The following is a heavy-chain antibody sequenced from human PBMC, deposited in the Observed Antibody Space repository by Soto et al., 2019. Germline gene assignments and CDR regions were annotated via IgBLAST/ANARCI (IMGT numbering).Heavy chain of an antibody. J-gene: IGHJ4*02. CDR1: GFTFSSYA. V-gene: IGHV3-30-3*01. CDR3: ARVFIGTYYYDSSGYPDY. Sequence: GGSLRLSCAASGFTFSSYAMHWVRQAPGKGLEWVAVISYDGSNKYYADSVRGRFTISRDNSKNTLYLQMNSLRAEDTAVYYCARVFIGTYYYDSSGYPDYWGQGTLVTVSS. CDR2: ISYDGSNK. D-gene: IGHD3-22*01.